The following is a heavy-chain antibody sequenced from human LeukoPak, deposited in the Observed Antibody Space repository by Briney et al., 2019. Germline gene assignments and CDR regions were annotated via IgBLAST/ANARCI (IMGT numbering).Heavy chain of an antibody. CDR1: GFTFSSYE. J-gene: IGHJ6*02. Sequence: GGSLTLSCAASGFTFSSYEMNWVRQAPGKGLEWVSYISSSGSPIYYADSVKGRFTISRDNAKNSLYLQMNSLRAEDTAVYYCARGSVQLEGQDYYYYGMDVWGQGTTVTVSS. CDR2: ISSSGSPI. V-gene: IGHV3-48*03. CDR3: ARGSVQLEGQDYYYYGMDV. D-gene: IGHD1-1*01.